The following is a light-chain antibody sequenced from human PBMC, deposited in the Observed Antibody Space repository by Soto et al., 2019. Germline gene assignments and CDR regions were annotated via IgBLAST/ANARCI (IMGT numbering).Light chain of an antibody. J-gene: IGKJ2*01. V-gene: IGKV2-28*01. CDR2: MAF. CDR3: MQALQTPVT. Sequence: DLVMTQSPLSLPVTPGEPASISCRSSQSLLHSNGYNYLDWYLQKPGQSPQLLIYMAFSRASGVPDRFSGSGSGTDFTLKISRVEAEDVGIYYCMQALQTPVTFGQGTKLEI. CDR1: QSLLHSNGYNY.